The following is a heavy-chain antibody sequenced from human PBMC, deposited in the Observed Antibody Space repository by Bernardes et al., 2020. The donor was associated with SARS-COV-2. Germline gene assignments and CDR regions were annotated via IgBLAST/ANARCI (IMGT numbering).Heavy chain of an antibody. CDR1: VDFITAGDHY. V-gene: IGHV4-30-4*01. J-gene: IGHJ4*02. CDR2: IHHSGSS. CDR3: ARALIWSGYYYFDY. D-gene: IGHD3-3*01. Sequence: SEALSLTSTVFVDFITAGDHYWNWLRQPPGKGLEWIGYIHHSGSSYFNPSLESRVDISVDTSKSQVSLKMTSVTTADTAVYFCARALIWSGYYYFDYWGQGVLVTVSS.